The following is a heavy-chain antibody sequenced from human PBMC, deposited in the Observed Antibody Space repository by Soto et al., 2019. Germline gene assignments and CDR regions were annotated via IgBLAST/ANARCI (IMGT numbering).Heavy chain of an antibody. CDR2: IYLSGST. V-gene: IGHV4-30-2*01. Sequence: PSETLSLTCAVSGGSISSGGYSWSWIRQPPGKGLEWIGYIYLSGSTFYNPSLKSRVTISLDRSKNQFSLKLSSVTAADTAVYFCARDRNYYGMDVWGQGTTVTVSS. CDR3: ARDRNYYGMDV. J-gene: IGHJ6*02. CDR1: GGSISSGGYS.